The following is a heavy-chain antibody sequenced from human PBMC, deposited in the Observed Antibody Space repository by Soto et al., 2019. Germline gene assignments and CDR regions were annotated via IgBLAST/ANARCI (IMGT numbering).Heavy chain of an antibody. Sequence: PLSITCTISVDSISSGGYYWSCISQHPGKGLEWIGYIHYSGSTYYNPSLKSRVTISVDTSKNQFSLKLSSVTAADTAVYYWERAPMITFGGFIVKPFGMDVWGQGTTVTVSS. V-gene: IGHV4-31*03. CDR1: VDSISSGGYY. J-gene: IGHJ6*02. CDR2: IHYSGST. D-gene: IGHD3-16*02. CDR3: ERAPMITFGGFIVKPFGMDV.